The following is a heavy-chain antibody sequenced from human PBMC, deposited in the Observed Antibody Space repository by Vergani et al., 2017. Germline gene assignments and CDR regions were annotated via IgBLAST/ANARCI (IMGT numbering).Heavy chain of an antibody. CDR1: GFTFSSYA. CDR3: GQQLVRGGFDY. Sequence: EVQLLESGGGLVQPGGSLRLSCAASGFTFSSYAMSWVRQAPGKGLEWVSAISGSGGSTYYADCGKGRFTISRDNSKNTLYLQMNSLRAEDTAVYYCGQQLVRGGFDYWGQGTLVTVSS. V-gene: IGHV3-23*01. J-gene: IGHJ4*02. CDR2: ISGSGGST. D-gene: IGHD6-13*01.